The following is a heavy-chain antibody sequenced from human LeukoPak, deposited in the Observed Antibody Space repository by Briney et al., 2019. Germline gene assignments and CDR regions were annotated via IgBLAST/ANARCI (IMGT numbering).Heavy chain of an antibody. CDR2: IGAYNGHT. Sequence: ASVKVPCKASGYTFTNYGISWVRQAPGQGLEWMGWIGAYNGHTTYAQNIQGRLTMTTDTSTSTAYMDLRSLRSDDTAVYYCVRDFSCGGGTCSDCLDPWGQGTLVTVSS. V-gene: IGHV1-18*01. J-gene: IGHJ5*02. D-gene: IGHD2-15*01. CDR3: VRDFSCGGGTCSDCLDP. CDR1: GYTFTNYG.